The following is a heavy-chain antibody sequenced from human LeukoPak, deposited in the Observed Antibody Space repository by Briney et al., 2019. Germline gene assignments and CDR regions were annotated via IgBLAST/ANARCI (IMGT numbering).Heavy chain of an antibody. J-gene: IGHJ4*02. CDR2: ISYDGSNK. D-gene: IGHD6-19*01. V-gene: IGHV3-30*04. CDR1: GFTFSSYA. Sequence: GGSLRLSCAASGFTFSSYAMHWVRQAPGKGLEWVAVISYDGSNKYYADSVKGRFTISRDNSKNTLYLQMNSLRAEDTAVYYCARGHSSGWYSHDYWGQGTLVTVSS. CDR3: ARGHSSGWYSHDY.